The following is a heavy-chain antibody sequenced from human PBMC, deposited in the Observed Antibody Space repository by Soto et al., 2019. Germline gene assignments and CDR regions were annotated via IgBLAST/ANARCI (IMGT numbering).Heavy chain of an antibody. CDR2: IYFSRST. Sequence: QVQLQESGPGLVKPSETLSLTCTVSGASINSHYWTWIRQPPGKGLEWIGSIYFSRSTNYNPSHKGRVSISVDRAKRHFSLNLTSVTAADTGMYCCARELSYGMDVWGQGTTVIVSS. V-gene: IGHV4-59*11. CDR3: ARELSYGMDV. J-gene: IGHJ6*02. CDR1: GASINSHY.